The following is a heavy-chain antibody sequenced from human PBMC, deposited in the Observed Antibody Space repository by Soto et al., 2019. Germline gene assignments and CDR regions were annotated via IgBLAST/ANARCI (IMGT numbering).Heavy chain of an antibody. CDR2: ISSSSSYI. Sequence: GGSLRLSCAASGFTFSSYSMNWVRQAPGKGLEWVSSISSSSSYIYYADSVKGRFTISRDNAKNSLYLQMNSLRAEDTAVYYCATYCSGGSCYSWDGFGDYWGQGTLVTVSS. CDR1: GFTFSSYS. V-gene: IGHV3-21*01. CDR3: ATYCSGGSCYSWDGFGDY. D-gene: IGHD2-15*01. J-gene: IGHJ4*02.